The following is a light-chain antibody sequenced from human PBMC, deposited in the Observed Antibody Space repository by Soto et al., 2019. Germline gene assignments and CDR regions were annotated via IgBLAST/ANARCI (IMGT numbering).Light chain of an antibody. J-gene: IGKJ4*01. CDR3: QQYGNSPLT. CDR2: GVS. CDR1: QNVRSDY. V-gene: IGKV3-20*01. Sequence: EIVLTQSPATLSLSPGDRATLSCRASQNVRSDYFAWYQQKPGQAPRVIIFGVSTRASPTPDRFRGSGSGTYFTLTISRLEPDDFALYYCQQYGNSPLTFGGGTKVDIK.